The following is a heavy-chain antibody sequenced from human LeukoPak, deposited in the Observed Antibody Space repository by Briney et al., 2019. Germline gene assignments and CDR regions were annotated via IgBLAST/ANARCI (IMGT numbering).Heavy chain of an antibody. V-gene: IGHV1-2*02. CDR1: GYTFTGYY. D-gene: IGHD2-15*01. Sequence: GASVKVSCKASGYTFTGYYMHWVRQAPGQGLEWMGWINPNSGGTNYAQKFQGRVTMTRDTSISTAYMELSRLRSDDTAVYYCARDKLYCSGGSCYGLFDYWGQGTLVTVSS. CDR3: ARDKLYCSGGSCYGLFDY. CDR2: INPNSGGT. J-gene: IGHJ4*02.